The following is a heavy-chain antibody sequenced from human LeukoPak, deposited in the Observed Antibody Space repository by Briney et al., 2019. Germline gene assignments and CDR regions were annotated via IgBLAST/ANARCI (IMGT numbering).Heavy chain of an antibody. CDR2: ISSSSSYI. Sequence: PGGSRRLSCAASGFTFSSYSMNWVRQAPGKGLEWVSSISSSSSYIYYADSVKGRFTISRDNAKNSLYLQMNSLRAEDTAVYYCAGDYDILTGYSQGDYWGQGTLVTVSS. D-gene: IGHD3-9*01. V-gene: IGHV3-21*01. CDR3: AGDYDILTGYSQGDY. J-gene: IGHJ4*02. CDR1: GFTFSSYS.